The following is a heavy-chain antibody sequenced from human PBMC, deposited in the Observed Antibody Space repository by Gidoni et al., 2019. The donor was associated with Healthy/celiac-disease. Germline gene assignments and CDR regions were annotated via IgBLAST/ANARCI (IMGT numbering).Heavy chain of an antibody. Sequence: QVQLAAAGGGLFMPGGSLSPSCAASGFTFSNYYMSWIPQAPGKGQERVAYISSSGSTIYYADSVNGRFTITRDNAKNLLYLQMNSLGAEDTAVYYCARRAAGYSYSVGFDYWGQGTLVTVSS. CDR1: GFTFSNYY. V-gene: IGHV3-11*01. CDR3: ARRAAGYSYSVGFDY. CDR2: ISSSGSTI. J-gene: IGHJ4*02. D-gene: IGHD6-13*01.